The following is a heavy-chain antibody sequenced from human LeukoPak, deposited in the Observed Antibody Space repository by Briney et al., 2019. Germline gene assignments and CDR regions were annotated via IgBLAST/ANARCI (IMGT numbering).Heavy chain of an antibody. V-gene: IGHV1-24*01. CDR1: GYTLTELS. Sequence: GASVKVSCKVSGYTLTELSMHWVRQAPGKGLEWMGGFDPEDGETIYAQKFQGRVTMTNDTSTDTAYMELSSLRSEDTAVYYCATASYSNYFLGKYYYYMDVWGKGTTVTVSS. CDR2: FDPEDGET. CDR3: ATASYSNYFLGKYYYYMDV. D-gene: IGHD4-11*01. J-gene: IGHJ6*03.